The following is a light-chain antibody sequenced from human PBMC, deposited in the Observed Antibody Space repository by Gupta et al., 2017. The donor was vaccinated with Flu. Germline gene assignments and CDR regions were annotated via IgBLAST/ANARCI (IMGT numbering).Light chain of an antibody. V-gene: IGLV1-40*01. CDR1: TSNIGANYD. Sequence: VTIACTGNTSNIGANYDVHWFRQLPGTAPKLLIYGNTNRPSGVPDRFSGSKSGTSASLAITGLQADDEATYYCQSFDYTLTAWVFGGGTKLTVL. CDR2: GNT. CDR3: QSFDYTLTAWV. J-gene: IGLJ3*02.